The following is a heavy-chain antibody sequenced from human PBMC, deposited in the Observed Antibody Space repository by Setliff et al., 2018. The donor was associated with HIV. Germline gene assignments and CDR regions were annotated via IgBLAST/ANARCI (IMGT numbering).Heavy chain of an antibody. CDR1: GGSISSYY. Sequence: PSETLSLTCTVSGGSISSYYWTWLRQFPGKGLEWIGFIFYTGSTTYNPSLNSRVTITVDTYKNQFSLKVTSVTAADTAVYYCGRQVPVPGVAVTPIDYWGQGTLVTVSS. V-gene: IGHV4-59*08. CDR2: IFYTGST. J-gene: IGHJ4*02. CDR3: GRQVPVPGVAVTPIDY. D-gene: IGHD3-22*01.